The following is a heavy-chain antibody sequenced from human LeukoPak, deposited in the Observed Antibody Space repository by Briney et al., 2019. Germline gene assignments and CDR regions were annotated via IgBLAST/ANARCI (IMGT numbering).Heavy chain of an antibody. CDR3: ARMYSSGWYYFDY. Sequence: GSLRLSCAASGFTFSSYWMSWVRQAPGKGLEWVANIKQDGSEKYYVDSVKGRFTISRDNAKNSLYLQMNSLRAEDTAVYYCARMYSSGWYYFDYWGQGTLVTVSS. J-gene: IGHJ4*02. V-gene: IGHV3-7*03. D-gene: IGHD6-19*01. CDR1: GFTFSSYW. CDR2: IKQDGSEK.